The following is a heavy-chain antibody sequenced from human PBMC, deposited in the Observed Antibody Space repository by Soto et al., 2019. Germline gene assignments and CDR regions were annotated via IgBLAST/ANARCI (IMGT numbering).Heavy chain of an antibody. J-gene: IGHJ6*02. CDR1: GGTFSSYA. CDR3: AAIVATITNYYGMDV. V-gene: IGHV1-69*01. CDR2: IIPIFGTA. Sequence: QVRLVQSGAEVKKPRSSVKVSCKASGGTFSSYAISWVRQAAGQGLEWMGGIIPIFGTANYAQKFQGRVTITADESTSTAYMELSSLRSEDTAVYYCAAIVATITNYYGMDVWGQGTTVTVSS. D-gene: IGHD5-12*01.